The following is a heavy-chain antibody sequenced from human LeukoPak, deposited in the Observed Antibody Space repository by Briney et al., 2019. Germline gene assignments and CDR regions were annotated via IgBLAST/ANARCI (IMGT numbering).Heavy chain of an antibody. Sequence: GGSLRLSCAASGFAFSDYSMNWVRQAPGKGLEWISAITSDSNHIYYADSMRGRFTISRDNAENSLYLQVNGLRAEDTAVYYCASGGATVWGYWGQGALVIVSS. J-gene: IGHJ4*02. V-gene: IGHV3-21*01. D-gene: IGHD3-16*01. CDR3: ASGGATVWGY. CDR1: GFAFSDYS. CDR2: ITSDSNHI.